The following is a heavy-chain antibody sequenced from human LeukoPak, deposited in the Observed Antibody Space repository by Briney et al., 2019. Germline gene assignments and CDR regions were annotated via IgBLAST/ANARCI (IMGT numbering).Heavy chain of an antibody. D-gene: IGHD1-1*01. J-gene: IGHJ6*04. CDR3: TRRHRTLDYMDV. V-gene: IGHV4-38-2*01. CDR2: VHYSGNT. CDR1: GYSISSGYY. Sequence: SETLSLTCAVSGYSISSGYYWGWIRQPPGKGLEWIGSVHYSGNTYYMPSLNNRVTIFTYMSQNYFSLTLTSVTAADTAVYYCTRRHRTLDYMDVWGKGTTVTVSS.